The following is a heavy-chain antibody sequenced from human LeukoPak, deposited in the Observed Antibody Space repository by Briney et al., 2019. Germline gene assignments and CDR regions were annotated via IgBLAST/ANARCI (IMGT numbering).Heavy chain of an antibody. V-gene: IGHV1-69*05. CDR2: IIPIFGTA. CDR3: VSGGEYYDYVWGSYRPHGYAFDI. J-gene: IGHJ3*02. D-gene: IGHD3-16*02. Sequence: SVKVSCKASGGTFSSYAISWVRQAPGQGLEWMGRIIPIFGTANYAQKFQGRVTITTDESTSTAYMELSSLRSEDMAVYYCVSGGEYYDYVWGSYRPHGYAFDIWGQGTMVTVSS. CDR1: GGTFSSYA.